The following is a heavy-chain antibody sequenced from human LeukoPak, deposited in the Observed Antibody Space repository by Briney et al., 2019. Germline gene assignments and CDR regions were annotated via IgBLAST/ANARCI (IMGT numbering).Heavy chain of an antibody. Sequence: GGSLRLSCAASGFTFTRYAMNWVRQAPGKGLEGVSYIISRSTTIHYVDSVKGRFTISRDNDKNALYLQMTSLRDEDTAVYYCARDYPSNWFDPWGQGTLVTVSS. J-gene: IGHJ5*02. CDR1: GFTFTRYA. CDR2: IISRSTTI. V-gene: IGHV3-48*02. CDR3: ARDYPSNWFDP.